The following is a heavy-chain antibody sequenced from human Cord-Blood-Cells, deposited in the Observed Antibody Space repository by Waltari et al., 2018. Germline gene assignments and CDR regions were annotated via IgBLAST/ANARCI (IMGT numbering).Heavy chain of an antibody. CDR3: ARDEGIAAAGTMYYFDY. J-gene: IGHJ4*02. D-gene: IGHD6-13*01. Sequence: QVQLVQSGAEVKKPGSSVKVSCKASGGTFRSYAISWVRQAPGQGLEWMGGIIPIFGTANYAQKFQGRVTITADESTSTAYMELSSLRSEDTAVYYCARDEGIAAAGTMYYFDYWGQGTLVTVSS. CDR1: GGTFRSYA. CDR2: IIPIFGTA. V-gene: IGHV1-69*01.